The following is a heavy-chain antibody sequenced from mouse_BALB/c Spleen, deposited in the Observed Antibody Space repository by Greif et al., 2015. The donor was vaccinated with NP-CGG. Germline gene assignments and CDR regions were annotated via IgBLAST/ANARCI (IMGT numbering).Heavy chain of an antibody. J-gene: IGHJ1*01. D-gene: IGHD2-1*01. Sequence: EVQLQQSGAELVKPGASVKLSCTASGFNTKDTYMHWVKQRPEQGLEWIGRIDPANGNTKYDPKFQGKATITADTSSNTAYLQLSSLTSEDTAVYYCARRGNYGGFDVWGAGTTVTVSS. CDR1: GFNTKDTY. V-gene: IGHV14-3*02. CDR3: ARRGNYGGFDV. CDR2: IDPANGNT.